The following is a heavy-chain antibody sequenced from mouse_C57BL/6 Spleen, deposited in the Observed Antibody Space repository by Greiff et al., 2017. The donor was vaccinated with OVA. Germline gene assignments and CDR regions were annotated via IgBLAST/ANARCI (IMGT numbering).Heavy chain of an antibody. CDR1: GYAFSSSW. J-gene: IGHJ2*01. V-gene: IGHV1-82*01. Sequence: QVQLQQSGPELVKPGASVKISCKASGYAFSSSWMNWVKQRPGKGLEWIGRIYPGDGDTNYNGKFKGKATLTADKSSSTAYMQLSSLTSEDSAVYFCARDNSNYGFDYWGQGTTLTVSS. CDR3: ARDNSNYGFDY. D-gene: IGHD2-5*01. CDR2: IYPGDGDT.